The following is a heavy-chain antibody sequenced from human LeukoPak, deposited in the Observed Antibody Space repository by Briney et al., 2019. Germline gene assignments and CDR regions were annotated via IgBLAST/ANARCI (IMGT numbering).Heavy chain of an antibody. D-gene: IGHD6-19*01. CDR1: GYIFSSYG. V-gene: IGHV3-33*01. CDR2: IWYDGSNK. CDR3: ARGGGYSSGWFQRDGNYFDY. Sequence: PGTSLRLSCAASGYIFSSYGTHWVCQAPGKGLEWVAVIWYDGSNKYYADSVKGRFTISRDNAKNSLYLQMNSLRAGDTAVYYCARGGGYSSGWFQRDGNYFDYWGQGTLVTVSS. J-gene: IGHJ4*02.